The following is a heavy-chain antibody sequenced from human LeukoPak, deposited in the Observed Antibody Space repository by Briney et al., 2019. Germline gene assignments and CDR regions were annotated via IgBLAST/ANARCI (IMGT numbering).Heavy chain of an antibody. CDR3: ARGPPNRIAVAGSPDY. J-gene: IGHJ4*02. V-gene: IGHV1-46*01. CDR1: GYTFTSYY. D-gene: IGHD6-19*01. CDR2: INPSGGST. Sequence: ASVKVSCKASGYTFTSYYMHWVRQAPGQGLEWMGIINPSGGSTSSAQKFQGRVTMTRDTSTSTVYMELSSLRSEDTAVYYCARGPPNRIAVAGSPDYWGQGTLLTVSS.